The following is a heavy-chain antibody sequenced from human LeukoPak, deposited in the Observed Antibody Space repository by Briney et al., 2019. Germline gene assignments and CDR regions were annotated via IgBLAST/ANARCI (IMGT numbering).Heavy chain of an antibody. V-gene: IGHV4-38-2*02. D-gene: IGHD3-10*01. J-gene: IGHJ4*02. Sequence: SETLSLTCTVSGYSISSGYYWGWIRQPPGKGLEWIGSIYHSGSTYYNPSLKSRVTISVDTSKNQFSLKLSSVTAADTAVYYCARPSGQYYYGSGTEFHYWGQGTLVTVSS. CDR1: GYSISSGYY. CDR3: ARPSGQYYYGSGTEFHY. CDR2: IYHSGST.